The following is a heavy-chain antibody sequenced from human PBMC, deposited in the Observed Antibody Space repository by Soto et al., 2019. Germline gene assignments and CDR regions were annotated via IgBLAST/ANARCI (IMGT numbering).Heavy chain of an antibody. J-gene: IGHJ4*02. CDR2: LSFDGTAE. CDR3: ARVATRLQSMEVLEY. Sequence: QVHLVESGGGVVQPGTSLRLSCTASGFIFRDYLIHWVRQAPGKGLEWLAVLSFDGTAEYYAESTRDRFTISRDIPKSTTYLVINNVRREDTAMYYCARVATRLQSMEVLEYWGQGTLVTVPS. CDR1: GFIFRDYL. D-gene: IGHD2-21*02. V-gene: IGHV3-30*03.